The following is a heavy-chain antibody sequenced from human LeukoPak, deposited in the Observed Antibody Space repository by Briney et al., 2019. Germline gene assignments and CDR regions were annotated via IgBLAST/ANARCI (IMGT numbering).Heavy chain of an antibody. D-gene: IGHD1-20*01. CDR3: ARVRYNWNHFYY. Sequence: SETLSLTCAVYGGSFSGFYWSWIRQPPGKGLEWIGEINHSGSTNYNPSLKSRVTISVDTSKNQFSLELSSVTAADTAVYYCARVRYNWNHFYYWGQGTLVTVSS. J-gene: IGHJ4*02. CDR1: GGSFSGFY. V-gene: IGHV4-34*01. CDR2: INHSGST.